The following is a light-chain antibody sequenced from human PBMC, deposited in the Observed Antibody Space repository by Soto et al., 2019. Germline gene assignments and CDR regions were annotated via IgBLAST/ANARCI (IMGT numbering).Light chain of an antibody. V-gene: IGKV3-20*01. CDR3: QHYCSSPRT. CDR2: GAS. CDR1: QSVSSDY. Sequence: EIVLTQSPGTLSLSPGERATLSCRASQSVSSDYLAWYQLKPGQAPRLLIYGASSRATGIPDRFSGSGSGTDFNLTISRLDPEDFAVYFCQHYCSSPRTFGKGTKVEIK. J-gene: IGKJ1*01.